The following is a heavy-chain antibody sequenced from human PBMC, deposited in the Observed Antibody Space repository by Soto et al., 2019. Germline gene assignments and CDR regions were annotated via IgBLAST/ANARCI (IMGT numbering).Heavy chain of an antibody. CDR3: ASRSSGWYFDY. V-gene: IGHV3-23*01. D-gene: IGHD6-19*01. CDR1: GFTFSSYA. Sequence: EVQLLESGGGLVQPGGSLRLSCAASGFTFSSYAMNWVRQAPGKGLEWVSAISGSGGSTYYADSVKGRFTISRDNSKNPLFLQMNSLRAEYTAVYYCASRSSGWYFDYWGQGTLVTVSS. J-gene: IGHJ4*02. CDR2: ISGSGGST.